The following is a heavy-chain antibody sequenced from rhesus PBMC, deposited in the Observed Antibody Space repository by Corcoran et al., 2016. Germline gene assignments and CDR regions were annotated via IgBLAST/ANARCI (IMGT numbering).Heavy chain of an antibody. CDR1: GYSISRGYY. D-gene: IGHD5-24*01. CDR2: ISGSIGST. Sequence: QVQLQESGPGLVKPSETLSLTCAVSGYSISRGYYWGWIRQPPGKGLEHIGYISGSIGSTGYSPSLKNRVTISKDTSKNQFSLKLSSVTAADTAVYYWARLGTGWAGASWGQGVLVTVSS. J-gene: IGHJ4*01. V-gene: IGHV4-99*01. CDR3: ARLGTGWAGAS.